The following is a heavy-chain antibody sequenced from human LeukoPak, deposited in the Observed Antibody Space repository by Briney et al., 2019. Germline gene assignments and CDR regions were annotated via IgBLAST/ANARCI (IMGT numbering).Heavy chain of an antibody. V-gene: IGHV3-30*18. CDR3: TNSDDYGDY. Sequence: GSLRLSCAASGFTFSTYNMNWVRQAPGKGLEWVAAIAFDDTDRYYIDSVKGRFTISRDDSKNTLYLHMTSLRAEDTAVYYCTNSDDYGDYWGQGTLVTVSS. J-gene: IGHJ4*02. CDR2: IAFDDTDR. CDR1: GFTFSTYN.